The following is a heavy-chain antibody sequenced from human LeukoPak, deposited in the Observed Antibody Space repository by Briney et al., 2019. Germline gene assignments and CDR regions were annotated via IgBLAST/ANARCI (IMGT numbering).Heavy chain of an antibody. J-gene: IGHJ6*02. Sequence: ETLSLTCAVYGGSFSGYYWSWVRQAPGKGLEWVSAISGSGGSTYYADSVKGRFTISRDNSKNTLYLQMNSLRAEDTAVYYCAKEMRFGELSSYYYYYGMDVWGQGTTVTVSS. CDR1: GGSFSGYY. CDR2: ISGSGGST. CDR3: AKEMRFGELSSYYYYYGMDV. V-gene: IGHV3-23*01. D-gene: IGHD3-10*01.